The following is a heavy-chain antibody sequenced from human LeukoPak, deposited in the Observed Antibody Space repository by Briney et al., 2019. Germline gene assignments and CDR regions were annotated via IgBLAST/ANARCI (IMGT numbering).Heavy chain of an antibody. J-gene: IGHJ6*02. V-gene: IGHV3-48*01. CDR2: ISGSSSTL. CDR1: GYTFSSYS. CDR3: ARVFKEIVVVYTGTAYYYGMDV. D-gene: IGHD2-15*01. Sequence: GGSLRLSCAASGYTFSSYSMNSVRQAPGKGLEWVSYISGSSSTLYYADSVKGRFTISTDNAKNSLYLQMNSLRAEDTAVYYCARVFKEIVVVYTGTAYYYGMDVWGQGATVTVSS.